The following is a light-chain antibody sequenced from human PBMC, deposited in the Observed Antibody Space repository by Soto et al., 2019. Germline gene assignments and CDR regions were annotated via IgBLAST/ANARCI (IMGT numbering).Light chain of an antibody. CDR1: QSISNF. V-gene: IGKV1-39*01. J-gene: IGKJ2*01. CDR3: QQGYTTPYT. Sequence: DIQMTQSPSSLSASVGDRVSITCRASQSISNFLNWYQQKPGKAPNLVIYAASSLQSGVPSRFSGSGSGTDFTLTISSLXXXXXXXYYCQQGYTTPYTFGQGTKLEIK. CDR2: AAS.